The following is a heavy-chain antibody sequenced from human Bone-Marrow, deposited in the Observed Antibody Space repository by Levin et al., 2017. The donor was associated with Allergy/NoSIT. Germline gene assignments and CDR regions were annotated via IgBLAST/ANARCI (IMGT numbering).Heavy chain of an antibody. CDR2: IYSSGTT. CDR3: ARGSGSFSRWFDP. Sequence: ASETLSLTCSVSNGSISSYYWSWIRQSPGKGLEWIGYIYSSGTTNYNPSLKSRLTISVDTPRNQFSLRLTSVTAADTAIYYCARGSGSFSRWFDPWGQGTLVTVSS. CDR1: NGSISSYY. D-gene: IGHD1-26*01. J-gene: IGHJ5*02. V-gene: IGHV4-59*01.